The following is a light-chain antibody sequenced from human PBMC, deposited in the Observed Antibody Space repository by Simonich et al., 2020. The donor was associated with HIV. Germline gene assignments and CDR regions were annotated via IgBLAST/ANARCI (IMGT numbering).Light chain of an antibody. V-gene: IGLV1-40*01. CDR2: GNP. J-gene: IGLJ2*01. CDR1: SSNRGADYD. CDR3: QSYDSSLSAWV. Sequence: QSVLTQPPSVSGAPGQRVTISCSGSSSNRGADYDVQWYQQLPGGAPKLLIKGNPKRPAGVPDRFSGSKSGTSASLAITGLQVEDEADYYCQSYDSSLSAWVFGGGTQLTVL.